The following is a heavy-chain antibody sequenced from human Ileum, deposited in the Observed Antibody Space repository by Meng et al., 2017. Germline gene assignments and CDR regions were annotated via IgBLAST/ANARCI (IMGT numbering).Heavy chain of an antibody. J-gene: IGHJ5*02. CDR2: IYYSGST. CDR3: ARRIDSTADDVGSDNWFDP. D-gene: IGHD2-21*02. Sequence: QVQLQESGPGLVKPSETLSLTCTVSGGSISTYYWNWIRQSPGKGLEWIGYIYYSGSTHYNPSLNSRVIISLDTSKNQFSLRLSSVTAADTAVYYCARRIDSTADDVGSDNWFDPWGRGMLVTVSS. CDR1: GGSISTYY. V-gene: IGHV4-59*08.